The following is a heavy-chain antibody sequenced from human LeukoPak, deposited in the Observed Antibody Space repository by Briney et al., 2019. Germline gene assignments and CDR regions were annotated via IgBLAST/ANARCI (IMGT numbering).Heavy chain of an antibody. J-gene: IGHJ4*02. D-gene: IGHD3-22*01. CDR3: ARDLFPSFYYDSRGPIGY. CDR1: GYTFTSYA. CDR2: INAGNGNT. V-gene: IGHV1-3*01. Sequence: ASVKVSCKASGYTFTSYAMHWVRQAPGQRLEWMGWINAGNGNTKYSQKFQGRVTIARDTSASTAYMELRSLRSDDTAEYYCARDLFPSFYYDSRGPIGYWGQGALVTVSS.